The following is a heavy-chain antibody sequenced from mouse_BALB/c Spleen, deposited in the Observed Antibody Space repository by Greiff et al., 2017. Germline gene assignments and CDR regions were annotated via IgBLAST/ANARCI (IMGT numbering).Heavy chain of an antibody. Sequence: EVQLQESGPGLVKPSQSLSLTCSVTGYSITSGYYWNWIRQFPGNKLEWMGYISYDGSNNYNPSLKNRISITRDTSKNQFFLKLNSVTTEDTATYYCARKDYDNDGDYWGQGTTLTVSS. D-gene: IGHD2-4*01. V-gene: IGHV3-6*02. CDR3: ARKDYDNDGDY. CDR2: ISYDGSN. J-gene: IGHJ2*01. CDR1: GYSITSGYY.